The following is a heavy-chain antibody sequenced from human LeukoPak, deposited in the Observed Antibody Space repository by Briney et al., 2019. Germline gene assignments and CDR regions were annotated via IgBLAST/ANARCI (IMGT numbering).Heavy chain of an antibody. CDR2: IYSDGTT. Sequence: GGSLRLSCAASGFTVSSNYMSWVRQAPGKRLEWVSLIYSDGTTYYADSVKGRFTTSRDNSKNTLYLQMDSLRAEDTAVYFCATRAEGYYYGSGSYYGMDVWGQGTTVTVSS. CDR1: GFTVSSNY. CDR3: ATRAEGYYYGSGSYYGMDV. V-gene: IGHV3-66*01. D-gene: IGHD3-10*01. J-gene: IGHJ6*02.